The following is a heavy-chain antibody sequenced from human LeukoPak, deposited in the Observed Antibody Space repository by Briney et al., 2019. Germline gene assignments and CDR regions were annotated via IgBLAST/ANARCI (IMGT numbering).Heavy chain of an antibody. J-gene: IGHJ4*02. D-gene: IGHD2-21*01. CDR3: ARGYSSDN. CDR1: GFTVSSNY. Sequence: PGGSLRPSCAASGFTVSSNYMSWVRQAPGKGLEWVSVIYSGGNTYYADSVKGRFTISRDNSKNTLNLQMNSLRAEDAAVYYCARGYSSDNWGQGTLVTVSS. V-gene: IGHV3-66*01. CDR2: IYSGGNT.